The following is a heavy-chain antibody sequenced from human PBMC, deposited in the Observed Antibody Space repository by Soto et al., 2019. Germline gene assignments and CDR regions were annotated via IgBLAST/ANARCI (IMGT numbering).Heavy chain of an antibody. V-gene: IGHV3-48*04. Sequence: LRLSCAASGFTFSTYSMNWVRQAPGKGLEWVSNISSSSSIMYYADSVKGRFTISRDNAKNSLYLQMNSLRAEDTAMYYCARGRPSYFDYWGQGTLVTVSS. J-gene: IGHJ4*02. CDR2: ISSSSSIM. CDR3: ARGRPSYFDY. CDR1: GFTFSTYS.